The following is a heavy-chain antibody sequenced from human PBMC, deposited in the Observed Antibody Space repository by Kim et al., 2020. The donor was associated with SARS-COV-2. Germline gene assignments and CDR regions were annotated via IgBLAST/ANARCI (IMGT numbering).Heavy chain of an antibody. J-gene: IGHJ4*02. D-gene: IGHD6-6*01. Sequence: NYAQTFQGSVTITADESTSTAYMELSSLRSEDTAVYYCARESSSSSSFDYWGQGTLVTVSS. V-gene: IGHV1-69*01. CDR3: ARESSSSSSFDY.